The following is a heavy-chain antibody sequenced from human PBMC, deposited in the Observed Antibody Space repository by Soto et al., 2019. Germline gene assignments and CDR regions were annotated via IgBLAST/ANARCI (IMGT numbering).Heavy chain of an antibody. CDR2: IFSNDEK. D-gene: IGHD3-3*01. CDR3: ARIYYDFWSGYYGNYFDY. Sequence: QVTLKESGPVLVKPTETLTLTCTVSGFSLSNARMGVSWIRQPPGKALEWLAHIFSNDEKSYSTSLKSRLTIYKDTSKSQVVLTMTNMDPVDTATYYCARIYYDFWSGYYGNYFDYWGQGTLVTVSS. J-gene: IGHJ4*02. V-gene: IGHV2-26*01. CDR1: GFSLSNARMG.